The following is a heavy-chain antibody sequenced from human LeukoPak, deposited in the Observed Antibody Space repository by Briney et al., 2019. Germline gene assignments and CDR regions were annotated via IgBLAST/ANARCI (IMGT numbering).Heavy chain of an antibody. D-gene: IGHD4-17*01. CDR1: GFTFSGFA. CDR2: ISGSGGST. CDR3: AKEGWTVTYNWFDP. V-gene: IGHV3-23*01. Sequence: GGSLRLSCVASGFTFSGFAMDWVRQAPGKGLEWVSAISGSGGSTYYADSVKGRFTISRDNSKNTLYLQMNSLRAEDTAVYYCAKEGWTVTYNWFDPWGQGTLVTVSS. J-gene: IGHJ5*02.